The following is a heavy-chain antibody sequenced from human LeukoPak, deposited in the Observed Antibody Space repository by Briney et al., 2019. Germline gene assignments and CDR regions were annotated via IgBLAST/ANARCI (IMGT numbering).Heavy chain of an antibody. J-gene: IGHJ4*02. CDR3: ARVAGGAAHYCGGDCYPPPDY. D-gene: IGHD2-21*01. V-gene: IGHV3-21*01. Sequence: GGSLRLSCAASGFTFSSYSMNWVRQAPGKGLEWVSSISSSSSYIYYADSVKGRFAISRDNAKNSLYLQMNSLRAEDTAVYYCARVAGGAAHYCGGDCYPPPDYWGQGTLVTVSS. CDR1: GFTFSSYS. CDR2: ISSSSSYI.